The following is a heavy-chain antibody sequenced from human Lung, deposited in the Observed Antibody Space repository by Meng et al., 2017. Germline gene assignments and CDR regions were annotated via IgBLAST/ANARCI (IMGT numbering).Heavy chain of an antibody. CDR2: IYNSGST. CDR3: ARGQKGYFDL. V-gene: IGHV4-30-4*01. CDR1: GGSISSIMYD. J-gene: IGHJ2*01. Sequence: DQFQKMRTVLCQPSQTLSLLWLVSGGSISSIMYDWSWIRQPPGKGLEWSGHIYNSGSTYYNPSLKSRITISVDTSKNQFSLKLSSVTAAGTAVYYCARGQKGYFDLWGRGTLVTVSS.